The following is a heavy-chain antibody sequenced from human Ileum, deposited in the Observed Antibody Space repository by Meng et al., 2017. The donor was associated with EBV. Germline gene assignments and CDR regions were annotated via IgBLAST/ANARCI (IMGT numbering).Heavy chain of an antibody. D-gene: IGHD3-22*01. CDR1: GNTISRKCC. V-gene: IGHV4-28*01. J-gene: IGHJ4*02. CDR3: ARNVPGTSAYYD. Sequence: TCYGSGNTISRKCCGGGIRQHLGKGLGWIGYMYYTRSTSYNPSLKSRVTMNVDTSKNQFSLNLNSVTAVYTAVYYCARNVPGTSAYYDWGQGTLVTVSS. CDR2: MYYTRST.